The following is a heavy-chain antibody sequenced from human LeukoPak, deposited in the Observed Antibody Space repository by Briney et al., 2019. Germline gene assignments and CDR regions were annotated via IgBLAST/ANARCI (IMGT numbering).Heavy chain of an antibody. D-gene: IGHD3-22*01. CDR3: ASTTFSLDSSGYNFDY. V-gene: IGHV4-34*01. CDR1: GGSFSGYY. Sequence: SETLSLTCAVYGGSFSGYYWSWIRQPPGKGLEWIGEINHSGSTNYNPSLKSRVTISVDTAKNQFSLKLSSVTAADTAVYYCASTTFSLDSSGYNFDYWGQGTLVTVSS. CDR2: INHSGST. J-gene: IGHJ4*02.